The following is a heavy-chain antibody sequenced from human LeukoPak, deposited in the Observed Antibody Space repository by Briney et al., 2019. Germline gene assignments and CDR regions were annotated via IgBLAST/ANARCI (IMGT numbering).Heavy chain of an antibody. CDR3: ARHASGWSPNSAFDI. V-gene: IGHV4-34*01. CDR2: INHSGST. D-gene: IGHD6-19*01. J-gene: IGHJ3*02. CDR1: GGSFSGYY. Sequence: SETLSLTCAVYGGSFSGYYWSWIRQPPGKGLEWIGEINHSGSTNYNPSLKSRVTISVDTSKNQFSLKLSSVTAADTAVYYCARHASGWSPNSAFDIWGQGTMVTVSS.